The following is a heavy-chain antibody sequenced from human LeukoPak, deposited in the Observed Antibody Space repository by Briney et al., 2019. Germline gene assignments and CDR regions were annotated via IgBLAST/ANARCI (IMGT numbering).Heavy chain of an antibody. CDR3: AIMTTVVTNFDY. CDR1: GFTFSSYA. CDR2: ILPDGGNK. J-gene: IGHJ4*02. D-gene: IGHD4-23*01. V-gene: IGHV3-30-3*01. Sequence: GGSLRLSCAASGFTFSSYAFHWVRQAPGKGLEWVAAILPDGGNKHYADSVKGRVTISRDNSKNTLYLQMNSLRAEDTALYYCAIMTTVVTNFDYWGQGTLVTVSS.